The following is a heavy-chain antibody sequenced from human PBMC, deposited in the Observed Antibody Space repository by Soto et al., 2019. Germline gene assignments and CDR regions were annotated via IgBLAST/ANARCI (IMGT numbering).Heavy chain of an antibody. Sequence: SVKVSCKASGGTFSSYAISWVRQAPGQGLEWMGGIIPIFGTANYAQKFQGRATITADESTTTAYMELSSLRSEDTAIYYCARFEAGAGLYNYHGLDVWGQGTAVTVSS. V-gene: IGHV1-69*13. CDR3: ARFEAGAGLYNYHGLDV. CDR1: GGTFSSYA. CDR2: IIPIFGTA. D-gene: IGHD6-19*01. J-gene: IGHJ6*02.